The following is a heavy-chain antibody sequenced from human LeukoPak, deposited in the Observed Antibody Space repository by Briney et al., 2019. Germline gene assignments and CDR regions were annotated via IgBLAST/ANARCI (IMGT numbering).Heavy chain of an antibody. D-gene: IGHD6-19*01. J-gene: IGHJ4*02. CDR1: GGSNSSGDYY. CDR3: ASLGYSSGHRNFDY. Sequence: SQTLSLTCSVSGGSNSSGDYYWSWIRQPPGKGLEWIGYIYYSGSTYYNPSLKSRVTISVNTSKNQFSLKLTSVTAADTAVYYCASLGYSSGHRNFDYWGQGTLVTVSS. V-gene: IGHV4-30-4*08. CDR2: IYYSGST.